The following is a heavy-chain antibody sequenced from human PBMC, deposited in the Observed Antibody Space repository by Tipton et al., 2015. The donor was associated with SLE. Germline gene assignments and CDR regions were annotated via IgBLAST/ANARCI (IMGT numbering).Heavy chain of an antibody. V-gene: IGHV4-61*09. D-gene: IGHD3-22*01. Sequence: TLSLTCKVSSGSINSGRFYWSWIRQPAGKGLEWIGHIYTSGSTNYNPSLKSRVTISVDTSKNQFSLKVNSVTVADTAVYYCARTPDTIGYYYVPTNSFDPWGQGTLVTVSS. CDR1: SGSINSGRFY. J-gene: IGHJ5*02. CDR3: ARTPDTIGYYYVPTNSFDP. CDR2: IYTSGST.